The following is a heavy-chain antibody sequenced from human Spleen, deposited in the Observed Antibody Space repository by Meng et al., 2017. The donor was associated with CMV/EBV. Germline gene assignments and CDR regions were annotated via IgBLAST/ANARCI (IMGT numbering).Heavy chain of an antibody. Sequence: GGSLRLSCAASGFSFNNYGIHWVRQAPGKGLEWVAFIQYDGSNKYYADSVKGRFTISRDDSKSTLFLQMNSLRAEDTAVYYCAKLASTSGWYYFDYWGQGTLVTVSS. D-gene: IGHD6-19*01. V-gene: IGHV3-30*02. J-gene: IGHJ4*02. CDR3: AKLASTSGWYYFDY. CDR1: GFSFNNYG. CDR2: IQYDGSNK.